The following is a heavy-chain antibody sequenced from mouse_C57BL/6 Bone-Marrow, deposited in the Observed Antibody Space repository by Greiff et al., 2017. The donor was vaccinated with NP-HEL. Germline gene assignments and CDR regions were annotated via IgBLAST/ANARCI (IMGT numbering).Heavy chain of an antibody. J-gene: IGHJ4*01. D-gene: IGHD1-1*01. CDR2: FHPYNDDT. CDR1: GYTFTTYP. CDR3: ARGPHYYGSSSLPMDY. Sequence: QVQLQQSGAELVKPGASVKMSCKASGYTFTTYPIEWMKQNHGKSLEWIGNFHPYNDDTKYNEKFKGKATLTVEKSSSTVYLELSRLTSDDAAVYYCARGPHYYGSSSLPMDYWGQGTSVTVSS. V-gene: IGHV1-47*01.